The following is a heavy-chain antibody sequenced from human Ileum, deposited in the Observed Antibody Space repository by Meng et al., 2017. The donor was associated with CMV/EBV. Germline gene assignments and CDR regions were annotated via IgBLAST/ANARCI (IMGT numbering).Heavy chain of an antibody. CDR3: ARHILILPAGYRRPGPNFDY. D-gene: IGHD5-24*01. J-gene: IGHJ4*02. V-gene: IGHV4-39*01. CDR1: GGSISSPNYY. Sequence: SETLSLTCTVSGGSISSPNYYWGWIRQPPGKGLEWIGSIDYSGTAWYNSSLKSRVTISVDTSKTQFSLNLSSVTATDTAVYYCARHILILPAGYRRPGPNFDYWGQGTLVTVSS. CDR2: IDYSGTA.